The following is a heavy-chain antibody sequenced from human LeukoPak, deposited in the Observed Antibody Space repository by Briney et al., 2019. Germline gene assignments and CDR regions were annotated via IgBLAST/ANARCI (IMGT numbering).Heavy chain of an antibody. J-gene: IGHJ4*02. V-gene: IGHV4-39*07. Sequence: SETLSLTCTVSGGSISSSSYYWGWIRQPPGKGLEWIGSIYYSGSTYYNPSLKSRVTISVDTSKNQFSLKLSSVTAADTAVYYCARRGILGYFDYWGQGTLVTVSS. CDR2: IYYSGST. D-gene: IGHD3-16*01. CDR1: GGSISSSSYY. CDR3: ARRGILGYFDY.